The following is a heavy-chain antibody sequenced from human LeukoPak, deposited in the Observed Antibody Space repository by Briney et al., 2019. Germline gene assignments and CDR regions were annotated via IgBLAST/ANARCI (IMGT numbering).Heavy chain of an antibody. D-gene: IGHD3-10*01. Sequence: ASVKVSRKASGYTFTSYGISWVRQAPGQGLEWMGWISAYNGNTNYAQKLQGRVTMTEDTSTDTAYMELSSLRSEDTAVYYCATDVRTTLDYWGQGTLATVSS. CDR1: GYTFTSYG. CDR3: ATDVRTTLDY. CDR2: ISAYNGNT. J-gene: IGHJ4*02. V-gene: IGHV1-18*01.